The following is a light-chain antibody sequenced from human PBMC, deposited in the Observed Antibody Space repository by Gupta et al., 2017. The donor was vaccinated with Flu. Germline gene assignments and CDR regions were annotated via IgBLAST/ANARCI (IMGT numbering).Light chain of an antibody. CDR1: QSIRTW. J-gene: IGKJ2*03. V-gene: IGKV1-5*03. CDR2: RTS. CDR3: QQDNSYLYS. Sequence: PSCWSESIGDRVTSTGRARQSIRTWLAWYQQKQGKPPKLLISRTSYVESGVPSRFSGGGSGTDFTLTISSLQADDFATYYCQQDNSYLYSFGQGTKLEIK.